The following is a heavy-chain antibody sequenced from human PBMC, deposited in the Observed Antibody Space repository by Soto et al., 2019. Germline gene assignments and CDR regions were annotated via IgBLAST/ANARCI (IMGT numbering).Heavy chain of an antibody. D-gene: IGHD3-22*01. CDR3: AAHYAGWDYYDSSGYLDAFDI. V-gene: IGHV1-58*02. CDR2: IVVGSGNT. CDR1: GFTFTSSA. J-gene: IGHJ3*02. Sequence: GASVKVSCKASGFTFTSSAMQWVRQARGQRLEWIGWIVVGSGNTNYAQKFQERVTITRDMSTSTAYMELSSLRSEDTAVYYCAAHYAGWDYYDSSGYLDAFDIWGQGTMVTVSS.